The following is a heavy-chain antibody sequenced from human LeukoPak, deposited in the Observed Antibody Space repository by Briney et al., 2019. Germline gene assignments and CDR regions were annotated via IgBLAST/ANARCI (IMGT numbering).Heavy chain of an antibody. J-gene: IGHJ4*02. V-gene: IGHV3-48*01. CDR2: ISATGSPM. D-gene: IGHD2-21*02. CDR1: FGLSGYG. Sequence: GGSLRLSCTFGLSGYGLTWVRQAPGKGLEWVSYISATGSPMYYSDSVKGRFTISRDNAKNSLYLQMDSLGAEDTAVYYCARSMTSGFYFVIWGRAIPVTVSS. CDR3: ARSMTSGFYFVI.